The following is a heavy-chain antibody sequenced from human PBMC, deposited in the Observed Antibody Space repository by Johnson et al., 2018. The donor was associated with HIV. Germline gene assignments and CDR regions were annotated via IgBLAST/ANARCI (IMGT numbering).Heavy chain of an antibody. CDR1: GFTFSSYA. Sequence: QVQLVESGGGVVQPGRSLRLSCAASGFTFSSYAIHWVRQAPGKGLEWVAVISYDGSNEFYADSVKGRFTISRDNSKNTLYLQMNSLRAEYTGVYYCTKGGGHSSSDHDAFDIWGQGTMVTVSS. J-gene: IGHJ3*02. D-gene: IGHD6-6*01. CDR2: ISYDGSNE. CDR3: TKGGGHSSSDHDAFDI. V-gene: IGHV3-30*04.